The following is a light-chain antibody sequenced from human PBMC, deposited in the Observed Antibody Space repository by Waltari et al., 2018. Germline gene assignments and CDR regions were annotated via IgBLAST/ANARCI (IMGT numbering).Light chain of an antibody. CDR2: GNG. CDR1: SSNIGAGYD. Sequence: QSVLTQPPSVSGAPGQRVTISCTGSSSNIGAGYDVHWYQQLPGTAPKLLIYGNGNRPAGVPDLFSGSKSVTSASLAITGLQAEDEADYYCQSYDSSLSGVVFGGGTKLTVL. V-gene: IGLV1-40*01. J-gene: IGLJ2*01. CDR3: QSYDSSLSGVV.